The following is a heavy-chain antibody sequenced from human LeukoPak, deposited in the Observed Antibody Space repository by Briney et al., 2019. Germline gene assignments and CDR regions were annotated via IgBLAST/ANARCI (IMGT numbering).Heavy chain of an antibody. J-gene: IGHJ4*02. Sequence: PGGSLRLSCAASGFTFSNYAMSWVRQAPGKGLEWVSSISSSGSSTYYADSVKGRFAISRDNSKNTLFLQMNSLRAEDTAVYYCATQRSGWHYFDYWGQGTLVTVSS. V-gene: IGHV3-23*01. CDR2: ISSSGSST. CDR3: ATQRSGWHYFDY. CDR1: GFTFSNYA. D-gene: IGHD6-19*01.